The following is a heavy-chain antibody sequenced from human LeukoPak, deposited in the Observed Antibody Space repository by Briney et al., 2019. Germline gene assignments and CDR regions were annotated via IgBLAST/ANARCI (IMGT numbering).Heavy chain of an antibody. V-gene: IGHV4-59*01. J-gene: IGHJ5*02. CDR1: GGSISSYY. CDR3: AGRFGELNWFDP. Sequence: PSETLSLTCTVSGGSISSYYWSWIRQPPGKGLEWIGYIYYSGTTNYNPSLKSRVTISVDTSKNQFSLKLSSVTAADTAVYYCAGRFGELNWFDPWGQGTLVTVSS. CDR2: IYYSGTT. D-gene: IGHD3-10*01.